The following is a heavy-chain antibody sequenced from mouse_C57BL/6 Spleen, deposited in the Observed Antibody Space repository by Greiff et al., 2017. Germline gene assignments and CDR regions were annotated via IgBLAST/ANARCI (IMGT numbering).Heavy chain of an antibody. Sequence: QVQLQQPGAELVKPGASVKLSCKASGYTFTSYWMQWVKQRPGQGLVWIGEIDPSDSYTNYNQKFKGKATLTVDTSSSTAYMQLRSLTSGDSAVYYCAREGSRGYWGKGTTLTVSS. J-gene: IGHJ2*01. V-gene: IGHV1-50*01. CDR2: IDPSDSYT. CDR3: AREGSRGY. CDR1: GYTFTSYW.